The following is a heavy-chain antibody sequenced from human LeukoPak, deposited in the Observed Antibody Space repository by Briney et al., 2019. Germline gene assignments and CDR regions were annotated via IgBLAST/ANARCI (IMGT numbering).Heavy chain of an antibody. CDR1: GGSFSGYY. V-gene: IGHV4-34*01. J-gene: IGHJ4*02. CDR2: IYYSGRT. Sequence: SETLSLTCAVYGGSFSGYYWSWIRQPPGKGLEYIGSIYYSGRTYYNPSLRSRVTISVDTSKNQFSLKLSSVTAADTAVYYCARDTYYYDSSGYPPFDYWGQGTLVTVSS. D-gene: IGHD3-22*01. CDR3: ARDTYYYDSSGYPPFDY.